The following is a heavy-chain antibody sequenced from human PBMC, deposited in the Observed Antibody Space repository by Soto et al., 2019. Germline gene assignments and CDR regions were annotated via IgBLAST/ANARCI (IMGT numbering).Heavy chain of an antibody. CDR1: GFTFSSYA. CDR2: ISGSGGST. Sequence: GGSLRLSCAASGFTFSSYAMSWVRQAPGKGLEWVSAISGSGGSTYYADSVKGRFTISRDNSKNTLYLQMNSLRAEDRAVYYCAKVGSRGWYEFKDAFDIWGQGTMVTVSS. CDR3: AKVGSRGWYEFKDAFDI. D-gene: IGHD6-19*01. V-gene: IGHV3-23*01. J-gene: IGHJ3*02.